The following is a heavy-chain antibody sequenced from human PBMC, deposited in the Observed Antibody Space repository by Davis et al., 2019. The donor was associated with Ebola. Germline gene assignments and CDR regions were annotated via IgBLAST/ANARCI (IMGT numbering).Heavy chain of an antibody. Sequence: GESLKISCAASGFTFSTYAMNWVRQAPGKGLEWVSVIYSGGDTYYTDSVKGRFTISRDNSKNTLYLQMNSLRAEDTAVYYCAKDSRYDFWSGYYESMDVWGQGTTVTVSS. CDR2: IYSGGDT. CDR3: AKDSRYDFWSGYYESMDV. D-gene: IGHD3-3*01. V-gene: IGHV3-23*03. J-gene: IGHJ6*02. CDR1: GFTFSTYA.